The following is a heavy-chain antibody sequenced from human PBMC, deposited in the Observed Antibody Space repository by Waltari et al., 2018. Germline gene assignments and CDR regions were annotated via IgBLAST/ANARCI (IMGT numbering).Heavy chain of an antibody. CDR2: INSDGSST. J-gene: IGHJ3*02. Sequence: EVQLVESGGGLVQPGGSLRLSCAASGFTFSSYWMHWVGQAPGKGLAWVSRINSDGSSTSYADSVMGRFTISRDNAKNTLYLQMNSLSVDDTAVYYCAELSSSAFHIWGQGTMVTVSS. D-gene: IGHD1-7*01. CDR3: AELSSSAFHI. CDR1: GFTFSSYW. V-gene: IGHV3-74*01.